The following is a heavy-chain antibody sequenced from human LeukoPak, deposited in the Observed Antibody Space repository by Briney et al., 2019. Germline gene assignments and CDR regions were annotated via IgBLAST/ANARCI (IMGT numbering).Heavy chain of an antibody. D-gene: IGHD1-26*01. CDR3: AAGKWELDSFDY. CDR1: GFTFTSSA. CDR2: IVVGSGNT. J-gene: IGHJ4*02. V-gene: IGHV1-58*02. Sequence: ASVKVSCKASGFTFTSSAMQWLRQARGQRLEWIGWIVVGSGNTNYAQKFQERVTITRDMSTSTAYMELSSLRSDDTAVYYCAAGKWELDSFDYWGQGTLVTVSS.